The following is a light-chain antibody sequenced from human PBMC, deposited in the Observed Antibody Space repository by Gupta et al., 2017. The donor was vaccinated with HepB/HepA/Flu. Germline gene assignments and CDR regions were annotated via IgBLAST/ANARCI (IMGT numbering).Light chain of an antibody. CDR2: DVS. CDR1: SSDVGNYNY. J-gene: IGLJ1*01. Sequence: QSALTQPAYVSGSPGQPVTISCTGTSSDVGNYNYVSWYQQHPGKAPRVLIYDVSNRPSAVSNRFSGSKSGNTASLTISGLQAEDEADYYCSSYTTNKTRVFGSGTKVTVL. V-gene: IGLV2-14*01. CDR3: SSYTTNKTRV.